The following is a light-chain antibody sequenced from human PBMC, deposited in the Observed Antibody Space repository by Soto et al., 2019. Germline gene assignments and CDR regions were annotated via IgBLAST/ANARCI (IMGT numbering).Light chain of an antibody. CDR1: QSVSSSY. J-gene: IGKJ1*01. CDR3: QHYGFSPRWT. Sequence: PGERATLSCRASQSVSSSYLAWYQQKPGQAPRLLIYGASNRATGIPDRFSGSGSGTDFTLTISRLEPEDFAVYYCQHYGFSPRWTFGQGTKVDIK. V-gene: IGKV3-20*01. CDR2: GAS.